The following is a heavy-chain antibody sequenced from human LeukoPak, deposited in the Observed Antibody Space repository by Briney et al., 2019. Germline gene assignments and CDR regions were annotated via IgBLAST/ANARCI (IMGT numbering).Heavy chain of an antibody. CDR3: AREGEYYAESGNLIDAADV. D-gene: IGHD3-10*01. V-gene: IGHV1-46*01. CDR1: GYTFTSYY. Sequence: ASVKVSCKASGYTFTSYYMHWVRQAPGQGLEWMGIINPSGGSTSYAQKFQGRVTMTRDTSTSTAYMEMSSLTSEDTAMYYCAREGEYYAESGNLIDAADVWGQGTMVIVSA. CDR2: INPSGGST. J-gene: IGHJ3*01.